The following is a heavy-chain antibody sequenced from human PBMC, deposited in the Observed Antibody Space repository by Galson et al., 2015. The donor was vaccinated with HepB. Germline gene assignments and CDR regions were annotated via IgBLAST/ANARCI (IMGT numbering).Heavy chain of an antibody. CDR3: TAPPTVVTTRTDAFDI. D-gene: IGHD2-21*02. CDR1: GFTFSNAW. CDR2: IKSKTDGGTT. Sequence: SLRLSCAASGFTFSNAWMSWVRQAPGKGLEWVGRIKSKTDGGTTDYAAPVKGRFTISRDDSKNTLYPQMNSLKTEDTAVYYCTAPPTVVTTRTDAFDIWGQGTTVTVSS. J-gene: IGHJ3*02. V-gene: IGHV3-15*01.